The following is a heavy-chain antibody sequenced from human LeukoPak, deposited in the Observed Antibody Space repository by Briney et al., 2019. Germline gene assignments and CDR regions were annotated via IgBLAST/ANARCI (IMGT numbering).Heavy chain of an antibody. V-gene: IGHV3-48*04. CDR2: INGRGGII. CDR3: AGGDRNGWYFYY. Sequence: PGGSLRLSCKASGFSFSNYYMNWVRQAPGKGLEWLSHINGRGGIINYADSVKGRFTISRDNAKNSLYLQMSSLRAEDTALYLCAGGDRNGWYFYYWGQGTLVTVSS. CDR1: GFSFSNYY. J-gene: IGHJ4*02. D-gene: IGHD6-19*01.